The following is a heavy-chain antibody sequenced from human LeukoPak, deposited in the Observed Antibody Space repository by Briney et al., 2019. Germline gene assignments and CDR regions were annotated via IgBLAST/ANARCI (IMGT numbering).Heavy chain of an antibody. D-gene: IGHD6-13*01. CDR2: IYTSGST. CDR1: GGSISSYY. Sequence: PSETLPLTCTVSGGSISSYYWSWIRQPPGKGLEWIGYIYTSGSTNYNPSLKSRVTISVDTSKNQFSLKLSSVTAADTAVYYCARSFAAGRPPGYWGQGTTVTVSS. CDR3: ARSFAAGRPPGY. J-gene: IGHJ6*02. V-gene: IGHV4-4*09.